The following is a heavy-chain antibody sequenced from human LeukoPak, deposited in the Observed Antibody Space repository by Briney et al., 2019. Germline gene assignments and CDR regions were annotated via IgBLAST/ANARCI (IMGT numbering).Heavy chain of an antibody. J-gene: IGHJ1*01. D-gene: IGHD3-10*01. V-gene: IGHV4-34*01. CDR1: GGSFSSYY. Sequence: SETLSLTCAVYGGSFSSYYWSWIRQPPGKGLEWIGEINHSGSTNYNPSLKSRVTISVDTSKNQFSLKLSSVTAADTAVYYCATRGLQHWGQGTLVTVSS. CDR3: ATRGLQH. CDR2: INHSGST.